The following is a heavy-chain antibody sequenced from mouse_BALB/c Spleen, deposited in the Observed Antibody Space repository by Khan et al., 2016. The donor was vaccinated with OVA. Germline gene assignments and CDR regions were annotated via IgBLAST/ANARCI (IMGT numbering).Heavy chain of an antibody. Sequence: EVKLLESGPEVVKPGASVKMSCKASGYTFTSYVMHWVKQKPGQGLEWIGYIYPFNDATKINEKFNGKATLTSDKSSSTAYMKLSGRTSKDSAVYYGAAVGSYYVSFVYWGQGTLVTVSA. J-gene: IGHJ3*01. CDR3: AAVGSYYVSFVY. CDR2: IYPFNDAT. CDR1: GYTFTSYV. V-gene: IGHV1S136*01. D-gene: IGHD1-1*01.